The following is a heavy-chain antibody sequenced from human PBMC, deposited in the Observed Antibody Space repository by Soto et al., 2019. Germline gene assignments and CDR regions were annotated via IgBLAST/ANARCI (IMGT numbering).Heavy chain of an antibody. D-gene: IGHD2-2*01. V-gene: IGHV3-23*01. CDR2: ISGSGGST. CDR1: GFTFSSYA. J-gene: IGHJ6*02. Sequence: GGSLRLSCAASGFTFSSYAMSWVRQAPGKGLEWVSAISGSGGSTYYADSVKGRFAVSRDNSKNTLYLQMNSLRVEDTAVYYCARDRLVPYGYGMDVWGQGTTVTVSS. CDR3: ARDRLVPYGYGMDV.